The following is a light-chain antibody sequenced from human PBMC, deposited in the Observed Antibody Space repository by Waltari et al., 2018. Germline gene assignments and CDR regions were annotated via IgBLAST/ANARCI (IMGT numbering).Light chain of an antibody. J-gene: IGKJ4*01. V-gene: IGKV4-1*01. CDR1: QRVLYSSHNKDY. CDR2: WAS. Sequence: DIVMTQSPDSLAVSLGVRATINCKSSQRVLYSSHNKDYLAWDQQKPGQPPKLLIYWASTRESGVPDRFSGSGSGTDFTLTISSLQAEDVAVYYCQQYYSTPLTFGGGTKVEIK. CDR3: QQYYSTPLT.